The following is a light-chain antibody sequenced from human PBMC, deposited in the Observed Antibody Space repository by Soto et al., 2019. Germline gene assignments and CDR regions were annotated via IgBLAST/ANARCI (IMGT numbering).Light chain of an antibody. CDR1: QSVSSSY. V-gene: IGKV3-20*01. CDR2: GAS. CDR3: QQNGSPIT. J-gene: IGKJ5*01. Sequence: EIVLTQSPGTLSLSPGERATLSCRASQSVSSSYLAWYQQKPGQAPRLLIYGASSRATDIPDRFSGSGSGTDITLTISRLEPEDFAVYYCQQNGSPITFGQGTRLEIK.